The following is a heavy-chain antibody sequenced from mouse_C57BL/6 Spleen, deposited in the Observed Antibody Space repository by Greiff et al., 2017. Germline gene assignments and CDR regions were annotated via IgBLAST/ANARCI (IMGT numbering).Heavy chain of an antibody. V-gene: IGHV3-6*01. D-gene: IGHD1-1*01. Sequence: EVKLQESGPGLVKPSQSLSLTCSVTGYSITSGYYWNWIRQFPGNKLEWMGYIRYDGSNNYNPSLKNRISITRDTSKNQFFLKLNSVTTEDTATYYCASYYYGSAYWGQGTLVTVSA. CDR1: GYSITSGYY. J-gene: IGHJ3*01. CDR2: IRYDGSN. CDR3: ASYYYGSAY.